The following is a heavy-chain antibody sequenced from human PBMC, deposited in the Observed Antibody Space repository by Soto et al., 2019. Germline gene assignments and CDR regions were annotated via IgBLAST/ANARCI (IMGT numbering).Heavy chain of an antibody. CDR2: ISYDGSNK. CDR3: ARPPPIVATISFYYFDY. V-gene: IGHV3-30-3*01. Sequence: QVQLVESGGGVVQPGRSLRLSCAASGFTFSSYAMHWVRQAPGKGLEWVAVISYDGSNKYYADSVKGRFTISRDNSKNTLYLQMNSLRAEDTAVYYCARPPPIVATISFYYFDYWGQGTLVTVSS. D-gene: IGHD5-12*01. J-gene: IGHJ4*02. CDR1: GFTFSSYA.